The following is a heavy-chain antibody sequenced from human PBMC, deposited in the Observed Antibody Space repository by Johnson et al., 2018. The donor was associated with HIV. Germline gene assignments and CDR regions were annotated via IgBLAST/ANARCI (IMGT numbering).Heavy chain of an antibody. Sequence: VQLVESGGGLVQPGGSQRLSCAASGFSVSSKYMSWVRQAPGKGLEWVSVIYSGGSTFYADSVKGRFTISRDNSGNTLYLQMDSLRVEDTAVYYCASTRLGGCDIWGQGTMVTVSS. V-gene: IGHV3-66*01. J-gene: IGHJ3*02. CDR2: IYSGGST. CDR3: ASTRLGGCDI. CDR1: GFSVSSKY. D-gene: IGHD3-16*01.